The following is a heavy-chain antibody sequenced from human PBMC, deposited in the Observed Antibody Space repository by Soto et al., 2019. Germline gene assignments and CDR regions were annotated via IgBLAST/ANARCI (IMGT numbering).Heavy chain of an antibody. CDR2: IYTSGST. V-gene: IGHV4-4*07. D-gene: IGHD3-22*01. CDR3: ARENDSSGCYSNDSFDI. J-gene: IGHJ3*02. CDR1: GGSISSYY. Sequence: SEPLSLTRTVSGGSISSYYWSWLRQHAGKGLEWIGRIYTSGSTNYNPSLKSRVTMSVDTSKKQFSLKLSSVTAADTAVYYCARENDSSGCYSNDSFDIWGQGTIVTVS.